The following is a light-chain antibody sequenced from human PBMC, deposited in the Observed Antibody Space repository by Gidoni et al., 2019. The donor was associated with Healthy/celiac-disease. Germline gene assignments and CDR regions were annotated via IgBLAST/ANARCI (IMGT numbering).Light chain of an antibody. J-gene: IGKJ2*01. CDR3: QQSYSAPPHT. V-gene: IGKV1-39*01. CDR1: RPVITY. Sequence: IQLTQPPSSLSASVGDTVIITCRASRPVITYLNWYQQKPGKVPKLLIYAASSLHSGVPSRFSGSGSGTDFTLTISSLQPEDFAVSYCQQSYSAPPHTIGQGTRLEI. CDR2: AAS.